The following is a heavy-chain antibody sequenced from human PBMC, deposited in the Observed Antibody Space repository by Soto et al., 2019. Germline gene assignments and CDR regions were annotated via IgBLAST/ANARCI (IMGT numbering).Heavy chain of an antibody. CDR2: IYWNGNE. Sequence: QITLRESGPTLVKPTQTLTLTCAYSGFSFSTTGVGVGWFRQPPGQALQWLALIYWNGNERYSPSLNGRLTVTKDTSKNQVLLKMTKVDPVDTATYYCAHELSGYYYVMDVWGPGTNVTVSS. D-gene: IGHD3-10*01. CDR3: AHELSGYYYVMDV. V-gene: IGHV2-5*01. CDR1: GFSFSTTGVG. J-gene: IGHJ6*02.